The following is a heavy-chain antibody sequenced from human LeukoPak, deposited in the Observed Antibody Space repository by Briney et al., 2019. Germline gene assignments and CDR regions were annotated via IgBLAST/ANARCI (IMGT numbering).Heavy chain of an antibody. Sequence: GASVKVSCKASGGTFSSYAISWVRQAPGQGLEWMGRIIPILGIANYAQKFQGRVTITADKSTSTAYMELSSLRSEDMAVYYCAREGYNADGWFDPWGQGTLVTVSS. D-gene: IGHD5-18*01. J-gene: IGHJ5*02. CDR1: GGTFSSYA. V-gene: IGHV1-69*04. CDR2: IIPILGIA. CDR3: AREGYNADGWFDP.